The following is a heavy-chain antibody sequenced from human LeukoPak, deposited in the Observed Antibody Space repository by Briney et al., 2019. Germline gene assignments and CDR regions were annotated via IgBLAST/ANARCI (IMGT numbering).Heavy chain of an antibody. CDR1: GDSITTGNYY. D-gene: IGHD6-13*01. CDR2: VYTSGAT. Sequence: SQTLSLTCTVSGDSITTGNYYWSWVRQPAGKGLEWIGRVYTSGATNSNPSLKNRVSISIDPSKNQFSLDLDSVTAADTAVYYCARGGSSWPIPPHWFDYWGPGVLVTVSS. V-gene: IGHV4-61*02. J-gene: IGHJ4*02. CDR3: ARGGSSWPIPPHWFDY.